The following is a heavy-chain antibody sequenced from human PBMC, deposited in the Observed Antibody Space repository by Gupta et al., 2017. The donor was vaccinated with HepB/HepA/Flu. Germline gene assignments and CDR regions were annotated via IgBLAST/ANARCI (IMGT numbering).Heavy chain of an antibody. V-gene: IGHV3-7*01. CDR1: GFTFLSYW. J-gene: IGHJ4*02. D-gene: IGHD3-10*01. CDR3: ARGRGWLDY. Sequence: EVQLVESGGGLVQPGGSLRLSCAASGFTFLSYWMSWVRQAPGKGLECVANIKEDGSEKYYVDSVKGRFAISRDNAKNSLYLQMNSLRVEDTAVYYCARGRGWLDYWGQGTLVTVSS. CDR2: IKEDGSEK.